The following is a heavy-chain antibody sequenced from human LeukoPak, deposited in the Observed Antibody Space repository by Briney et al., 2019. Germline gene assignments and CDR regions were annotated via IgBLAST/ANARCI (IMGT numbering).Heavy chain of an antibody. CDR2: IIGNSVST. CDR1: GFTFRNSA. V-gene: IGHV3-23*01. J-gene: IGHJ4*02. D-gene: IGHD5-24*01. Sequence: GGSLRPSCAASGFTFRNSAMSWVRQAPGKGLEWVSNIIGNSVSTYYADFVKGRFTISRDNSNNTLFLQMNSLSADDTAIYYCAKGRRDGYNYPFFDSWGQGALVIVSS. CDR3: AKGRRDGYNYPFFDS.